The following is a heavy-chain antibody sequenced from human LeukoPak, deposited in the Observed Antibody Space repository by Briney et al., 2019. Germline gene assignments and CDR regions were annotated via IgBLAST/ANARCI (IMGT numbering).Heavy chain of an antibody. V-gene: IGHV4-59*08. CDR3: ARHRKVYYYYYMDV. CDR1: GGSISSYY. J-gene: IGHJ6*03. CDR2: IYYSGST. Sequence: KPSETLSLTCTVSGGSISSYYWSWIRQPPGKGLEWIGYIYYSGSTNYNPSLKSRVTISVDTSKNQFSLKLSSVTAADTAVYYCARHRKVYYYYYMDVWGKGTTVTISS.